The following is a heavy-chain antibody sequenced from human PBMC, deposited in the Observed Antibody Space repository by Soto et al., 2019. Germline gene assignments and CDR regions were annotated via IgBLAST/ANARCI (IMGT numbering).Heavy chain of an antibody. J-gene: IGHJ3*02. Sequence: GGSLRLSCAAPGFTFGGYWMHWVRQAPGKGLEWVSRSSRDGSDTNYADSVKGRFTISRDNAKNSLYLQMNSLRAEDTAVYYCARYSSSLDAFDIWGQGTMVTVSS. D-gene: IGHD6-13*01. CDR2: SSRDGSDT. CDR3: ARYSSSLDAFDI. V-gene: IGHV3-74*01. CDR1: GFTFGGYW.